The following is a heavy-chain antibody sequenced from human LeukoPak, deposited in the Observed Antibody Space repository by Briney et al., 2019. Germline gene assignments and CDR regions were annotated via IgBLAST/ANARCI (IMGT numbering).Heavy chain of an antibody. Sequence: GESLKISCQGSGYNFPTYWIGWVRQMPGKGLEWMGITYPGDSDTRYSPSFQGQVTISADKSISTAYLQWSSLKASDTAMYYCATQAHRDGSPLGYWGQGTLVTVSS. V-gene: IGHV5-51*01. CDR3: ATQAHRDGSPLGY. J-gene: IGHJ4*02. CDR1: GYNFPTYW. CDR2: TYPGDSDT. D-gene: IGHD3-16*01.